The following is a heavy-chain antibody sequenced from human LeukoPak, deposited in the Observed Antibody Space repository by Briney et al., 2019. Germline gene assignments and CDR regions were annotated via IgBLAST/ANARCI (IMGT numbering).Heavy chain of an antibody. CDR2: ISYDGSNK. Sequence: PGGSLRLFCAASGFTFSSYAMHWVRQAPGKGLEWVAVISYDGSNKYYADSVKGRFTISRDNSKNTLYLQMNSLRAEDTAVYYCASPGYPVDYWGQGTLVTVSS. J-gene: IGHJ4*02. CDR3: ASPGYPVDY. V-gene: IGHV3-30-3*01. CDR1: GFTFSSYA. D-gene: IGHD5-12*01.